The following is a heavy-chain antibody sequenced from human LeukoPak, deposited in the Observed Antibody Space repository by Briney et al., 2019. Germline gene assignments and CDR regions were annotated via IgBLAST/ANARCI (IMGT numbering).Heavy chain of an antibody. V-gene: IGHV3-43*02. Sequence: PGGPLRLSCAASGFTFDDYAMHWVRQAPGKGLEWVSLISGDGDNTYYADSVKGRFTISRDNSKNSLYLQMNSLRTEDSALYYCAKDPTYYYDSTGFCEHWGQGTLVTVSS. J-gene: IGHJ1*01. CDR3: AKDPTYYYDSTGFCEH. D-gene: IGHD3-22*01. CDR2: ISGDGDNT. CDR1: GFTFDDYA.